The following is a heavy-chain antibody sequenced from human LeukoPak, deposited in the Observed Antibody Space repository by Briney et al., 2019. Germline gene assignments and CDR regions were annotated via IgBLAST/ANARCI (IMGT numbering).Heavy chain of an antibody. D-gene: IGHD3-22*01. J-gene: IGHJ3*02. Sequence: ASVKVSCKASGYTFTSYDINWVRQATGQGLEWVGWMNPNSGNTGYAQKFQGRVTITRNTSISTAYMELSSLRSEDTAVYYCARGPEYYYDSSGHAFDIWGQGTMVTVSS. CDR3: ARGPEYYYDSSGHAFDI. CDR2: MNPNSGNT. CDR1: GYTFTSYD. V-gene: IGHV1-8*03.